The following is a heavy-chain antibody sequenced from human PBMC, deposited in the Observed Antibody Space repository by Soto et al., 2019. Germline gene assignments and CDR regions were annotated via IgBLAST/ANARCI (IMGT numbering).Heavy chain of an antibody. CDR3: AKGYSDSSWSHLDF. Sequence: EVQLLESGGGLVRPGGSLRLSCVVSGFTFSSYVMTWARQAPGKGLEWVSTLNGRATEKYHADSVRGRFTISRDNSKSTLYLQMNSLRAEDSAIYYCAKGYSDSSWSHLDFWGQGTLVTVSS. CDR1: GFTFSSYV. CDR2: LNGRATEK. V-gene: IGHV3-23*01. J-gene: IGHJ4*02. D-gene: IGHD6-13*01.